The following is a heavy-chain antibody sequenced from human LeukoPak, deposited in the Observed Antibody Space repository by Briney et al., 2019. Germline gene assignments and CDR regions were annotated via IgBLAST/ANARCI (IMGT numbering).Heavy chain of an antibody. CDR3: TRGARWLIDY. CDR2: ISYSGTS. D-gene: IGHD3-16*01. CDR1: NGSISSYY. J-gene: IGHJ4*02. V-gene: IGHV4-59*01. Sequence: PSETLSLTCTVSNGSISSYYWSWIRQPPGKGLEWIGFISYSGTSTYNPSLKSRVTISADTSKNQFSLKLNSLTTADTAVYYCTRGARWLIDYWGQGILVTVSS.